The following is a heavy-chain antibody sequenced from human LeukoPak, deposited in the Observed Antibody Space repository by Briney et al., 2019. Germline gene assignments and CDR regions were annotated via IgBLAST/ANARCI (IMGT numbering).Heavy chain of an antibody. CDR3: MPGCSYGYYS. D-gene: IGHD5-18*01. CDR2: FYYRGST. Sequence: PSETLSLTCSVSGGSINTNPNYWGWVRQPPGKGLEWIGCFYYRGSTYYNPSLRSRVTVSGDSSQNHFSLKLTSVTAADTAVYYCMPGCSYGYYSWGQGTLVTVSS. J-gene: IGHJ4*02. CDR1: GGSINTNPNY. V-gene: IGHV4-39*02.